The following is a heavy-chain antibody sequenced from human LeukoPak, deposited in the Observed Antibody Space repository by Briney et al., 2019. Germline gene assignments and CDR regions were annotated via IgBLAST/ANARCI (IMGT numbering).Heavy chain of an antibody. D-gene: IGHD3-16*01. CDR2: IYYSGST. J-gene: IGHJ4*02. CDR3: ARRSGGRYVY. Sequence: SETLSLTCTVSGGSISSSSYYWGWIRQPPGKGLEWIGSIYYSGSTYYNPSLKSRVTISVDTSKNQFSLKLSSVTAADTAVYYCARRSGGRYVYWGQGTLVTVSS. V-gene: IGHV4-39*07. CDR1: GGSISSSSYY.